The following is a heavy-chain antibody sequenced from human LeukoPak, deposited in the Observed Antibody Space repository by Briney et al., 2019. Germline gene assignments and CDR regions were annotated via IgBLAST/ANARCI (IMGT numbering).Heavy chain of an antibody. D-gene: IGHD1-26*01. CDR2: IYYSGST. CDR3: ARVHQIVGATRDVWFDP. J-gene: IGHJ5*02. CDR1: GGSISSSSYY. Sequence: SETLSLTCTVSGGSISSSSYYWGWIRQPPGKGLEWIGYIYYSGSTNYNPSLKSRVTISVDTSKNQFSLKLSSVTAADTAVYYCARVHQIVGATRDVWFDPWGQGTLVTVSS. V-gene: IGHV4-61*05.